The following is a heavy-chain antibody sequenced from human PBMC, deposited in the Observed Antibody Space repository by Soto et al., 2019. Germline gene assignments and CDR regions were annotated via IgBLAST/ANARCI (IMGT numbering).Heavy chain of an antibody. CDR2: INHSGST. CDR1: VGSLIGYY. Sequence: PSETLSLTCAFDVGSLIGYYWSWIRQPPGNGREWIGEINHSGSTNYNPSLKSLVTISVDTSKNQFSLKLSSVPAADTAVYYCARKGSWFDPWGQGTLVTVSS. CDR3: ARKGSWFDP. V-gene: IGHV4-34*01. J-gene: IGHJ5*02.